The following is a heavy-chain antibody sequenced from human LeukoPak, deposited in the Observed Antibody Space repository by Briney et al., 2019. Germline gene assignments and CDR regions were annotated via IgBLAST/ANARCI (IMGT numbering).Heavy chain of an antibody. CDR2: IRYDGSNK. CDR3: ARDYRTSQYYFDY. J-gene: IGHJ4*02. CDR1: GFTFSSYG. D-gene: IGHD3-16*02. Sequence: GGSLRLSCAASGFTFSSYGMHWVRQAPGEGLEWVAFIRYDGSNKYYADSVKGRFTISRDNSKNTLYLRMNSLRAEDTAVYYCARDYRTSQYYFDYWGQGTLVTVSS. V-gene: IGHV3-30*02.